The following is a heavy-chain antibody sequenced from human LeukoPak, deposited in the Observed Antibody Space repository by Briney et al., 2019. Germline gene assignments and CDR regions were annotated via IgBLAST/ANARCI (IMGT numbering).Heavy chain of an antibody. V-gene: IGHV4-34*01. Sequence: SETLSLTCTVSGGSIRSYYWSWIRRPPGKGLEWIGEINHSGSANYNPSFNSRVTISLDTSKKQFSLELRSLTAADTAVYYCARDPTTVVSVPYYFDDWGQGTLVTVSS. CDR2: INHSGSA. CDR3: ARDPTTVVSVPYYFDD. CDR1: GGSIRSYY. D-gene: IGHD4-23*01. J-gene: IGHJ4*02.